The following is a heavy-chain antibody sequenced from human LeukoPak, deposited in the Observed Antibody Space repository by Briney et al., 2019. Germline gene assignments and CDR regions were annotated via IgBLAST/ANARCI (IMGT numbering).Heavy chain of an antibody. J-gene: IGHJ3*02. CDR3: ARELVSGYGDYALRGMAFAI. CDR2: FYYSGST. Sequence: SETLSITCTVSGGSISSGGYYWSWIRQHPGKGLVWIGYFYYSGSTNYNPSLTSQGTISVDTSKNQFYLKLSSVTAADAAVYYCARELVSGYGDYALRGMAFAIWGRGTMVSVSS. V-gene: IGHV4-31*01. D-gene: IGHD4-17*01. CDR1: GGSISSGGYY.